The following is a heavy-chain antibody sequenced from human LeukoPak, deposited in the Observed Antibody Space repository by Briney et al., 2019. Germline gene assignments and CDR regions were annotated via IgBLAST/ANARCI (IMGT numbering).Heavy chain of an antibody. J-gene: IGHJ4*02. Sequence: GGSLRLSCAASGFTFSSSGMHWVRQAPGKGLELVAVIWSDGSDTHYADSVKGRFTISRDNSKNTLFLQMNSLRAEDTAVYYCARDRGSRWYGPIDYWGQGTLVTVSS. CDR3: ARDRGSRWYGPIDY. V-gene: IGHV3-33*01. CDR2: IWSDGSDT. D-gene: IGHD6-13*01. CDR1: GFTFSSSG.